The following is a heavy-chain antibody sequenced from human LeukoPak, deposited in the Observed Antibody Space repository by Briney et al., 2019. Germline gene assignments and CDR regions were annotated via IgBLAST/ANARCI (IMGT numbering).Heavy chain of an antibody. CDR1: VGSISSY. J-gene: IGHJ4*02. CDR2: IYYSGTT. CDR3: ASGGSYHDY. Sequence: SETLSLTCTVSVGSISSYWSWIRQPPGKGLEWIGYIYYSGTTNYNPSLRSRVTISVDTSKNQFSLKLRSVTAADTAVYYCASGGSYHDYWGQGTLATVSS. D-gene: IGHD1-26*01. V-gene: IGHV4-59*01.